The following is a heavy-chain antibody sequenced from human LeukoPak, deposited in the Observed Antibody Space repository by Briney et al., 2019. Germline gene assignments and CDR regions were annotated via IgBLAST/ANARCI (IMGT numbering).Heavy chain of an antibody. CDR3: ASGIDY. CDR1: GGSISSGSYY. D-gene: IGHD1-26*01. CDR2: IYTSGST. J-gene: IGHJ4*02. Sequence: SQTLSLTCTVSGGSISSGSYYWSWIRQPAGKGLEWIGRIYTSGSTNYNPSLKSRVTISVDTSKNQFSLKLSSVTAAGTAVYYGASGIDYWGQETLVTVSS. V-gene: IGHV4-61*02.